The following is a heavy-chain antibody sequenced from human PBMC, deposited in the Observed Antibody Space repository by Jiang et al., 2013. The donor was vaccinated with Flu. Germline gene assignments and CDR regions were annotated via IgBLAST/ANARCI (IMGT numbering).Heavy chain of an antibody. J-gene: IGHJ4*02. V-gene: IGHV4-39*07. CDR2: IYYSGST. Sequence: SLTCTVSGGSISSSSYYWGWIRQPPGKGLEWIGNIYYSGSTYYNPSLKSRVTISVDTSKNQFSLKLSSVTAADTAVYYCATSGQGYYDLDYWGQGTLVTVSS. D-gene: IGHD3-22*01. CDR3: ATSGQGYYDLDY. CDR1: GGSISSSSYY.